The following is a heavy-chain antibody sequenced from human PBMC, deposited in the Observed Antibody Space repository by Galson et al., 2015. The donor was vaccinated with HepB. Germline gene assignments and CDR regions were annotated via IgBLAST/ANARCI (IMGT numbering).Heavy chain of an antibody. CDR3: ARDHNLGRPNWFDP. J-gene: IGHJ5*02. V-gene: IGHV3-33*01. D-gene: IGHD3-16*01. CDR1: GFTFSSYG. Sequence: SLRLSCAASGFTFSSYGMHWVRQAPGKGLEWVAVIYYDGGNKYYVDSVKGRFTISRDNSKDTLYLQMNSLRAEDTAVYYCARDHNLGRPNWFDPWGQGTLVTVSS. CDR2: IYYDGGNK.